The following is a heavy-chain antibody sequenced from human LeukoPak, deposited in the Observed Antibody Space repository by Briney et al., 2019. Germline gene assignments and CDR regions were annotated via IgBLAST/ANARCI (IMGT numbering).Heavy chain of an antibody. J-gene: IGHJ6*02. CDR2: TYYRSKWYN. D-gene: IGHD2-15*01. CDR3: AREKVVIAATHYYGMDV. CDR1: GDRVSTNNAA. Sequence: SQTLSLTCAISGDRVSTNNAAWSWIRQSPSRVLESLGRTYYRSKWYNYYAGSVKSRIIFNPDTSKHQFSLQLNSVTPEDTAVYYCAREKVVIAATHYYGMDVWGQGTTVTVSS. V-gene: IGHV6-1*01.